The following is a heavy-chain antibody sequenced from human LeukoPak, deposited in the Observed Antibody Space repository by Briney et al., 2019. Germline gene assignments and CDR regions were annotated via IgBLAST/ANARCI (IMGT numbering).Heavy chain of an antibody. CDR1: GFTFSRYS. V-gene: IGHV3-48*01. Sequence: GGSLRLSCAACGFTFSRYSMTWVRQAPGKGLEWISFISSSRSTTYYADSVKGRCTISRDNGKNSMYLQMHSLRAEDTAVYYCVRAEVGTTLKYYYYYMDVWGKGTTVTVSS. CDR2: ISSSRSTT. D-gene: IGHD1-26*01. CDR3: VRAEVGTTLKYYYYYMDV. J-gene: IGHJ6*03.